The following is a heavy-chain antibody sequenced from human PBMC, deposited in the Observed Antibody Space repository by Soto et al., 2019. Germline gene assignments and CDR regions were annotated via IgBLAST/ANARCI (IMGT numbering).Heavy chain of an antibody. J-gene: IGHJ6*03. V-gene: IGHV3-30*18. Sequence: QVQLVESGGGVVQPGRSLRLSCAASGFTFSSYGMHWVRQAPGKGLEWVAVISYDGSNKYYADSVKGRFTISRDNSKNTLYLQMNSLRAEDTAVYYCAKDHGDYGSYMDVWGKGTTVTVSS. CDR2: ISYDGSNK. D-gene: IGHD4-17*01. CDR1: GFTFSSYG. CDR3: AKDHGDYGSYMDV.